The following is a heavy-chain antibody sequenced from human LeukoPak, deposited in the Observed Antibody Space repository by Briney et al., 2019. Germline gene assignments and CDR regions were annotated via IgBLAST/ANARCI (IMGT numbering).Heavy chain of an antibody. CDR1: GESFNTSY. J-gene: IGHJ6*02. CDR2: INHSGST. V-gene: IGHV4-34*01. D-gene: IGHD6-19*01. CDR3: ARDNNHIAVAGLYGMDV. Sequence: PSETLSLTCTFQGESFNTSYWTWIRQPPGKGLEWIGEINHSGSTNYNPSLKSRVTISVDTSKNQFSLKLSSVTAADTAVYYCARDNNHIAVAGLYGMDVWGQGTTVTVSS.